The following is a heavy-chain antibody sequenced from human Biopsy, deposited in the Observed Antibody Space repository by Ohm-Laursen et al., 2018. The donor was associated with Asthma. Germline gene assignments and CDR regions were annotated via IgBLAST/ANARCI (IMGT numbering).Heavy chain of an antibody. CDR3: ARDLAGSCTSASCYGFDS. CDR1: GGSINSGAFY. Sequence: SQTLSLTCAASGGSINSGAFYWGWVRQHPGKGPEWIGYINYSGNTYYNPSLKSRVIISVETSKNQFSLKLTSVTAADSALYYCARDLAGSCTSASCYGFDSWGQGAQVTVSS. J-gene: IGHJ5*01. CDR2: INYSGNT. V-gene: IGHV4-31*11. D-gene: IGHD2-2*01.